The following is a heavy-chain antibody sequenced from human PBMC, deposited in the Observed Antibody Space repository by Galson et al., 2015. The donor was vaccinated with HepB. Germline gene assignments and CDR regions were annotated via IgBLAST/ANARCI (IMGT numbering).Heavy chain of an antibody. J-gene: IGHJ3*02. CDR2: IIPIFGTA. CDR1: GGTFSSYA. Sequence: SVKVSCKASGGTFSSYAISWVRQAPGQGLEWMGGIIPIFGTANYAQKFQGRVTITADESTSTAYMELSSLRSEDTAVYYCVRAVVGHYDSHAFDIWGQGTMVTVSS. D-gene: IGHD3-22*01. V-gene: IGHV1-69*13. CDR3: VRAVVGHYDSHAFDI.